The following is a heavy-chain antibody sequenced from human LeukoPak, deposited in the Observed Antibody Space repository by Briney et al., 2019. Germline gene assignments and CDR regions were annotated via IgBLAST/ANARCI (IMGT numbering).Heavy chain of an antibody. CDR1: GGSISSYY. V-gene: IGHV4-59*12. D-gene: IGHD6-19*01. Sequence: SETLSLTCTVSGGSISSYYWSWVRQPPGKGLEWIGEIYHSGSTNYNPSLKSRVTISVDKSKNQFSLKLSSVTAADTAVYYCARDSSWGFDPWGQGTLVTVSS. CDR2: IYHSGST. CDR3: ARDSSWGFDP. J-gene: IGHJ5*02.